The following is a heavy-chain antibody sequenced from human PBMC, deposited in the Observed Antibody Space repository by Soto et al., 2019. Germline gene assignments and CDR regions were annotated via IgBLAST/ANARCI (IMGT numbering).Heavy chain of an antibody. D-gene: IGHD6-19*01. CDR1: GFTFSSYW. CDR2: IKQDGSEK. CDR3: ARSYFSGWYYFDY. V-gene: IGHV3-7*01. Sequence: GWSLRLSCAASGFTFSSYWMSWVRQAPGKGLEWVANIKQDGSEKYYVDSVKGRFTISSDNAKNSLYLQMNSLRAEDTAVYYCARSYFSGWYYFDYWGQGTLVTVSS. J-gene: IGHJ4*02.